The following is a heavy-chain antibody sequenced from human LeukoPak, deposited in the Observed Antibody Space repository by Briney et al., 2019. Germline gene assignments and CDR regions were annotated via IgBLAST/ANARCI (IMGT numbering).Heavy chain of an antibody. Sequence: SQTLSLTCAVSGGSISSGGYSWSWIRQPPGKGLEWIGYIYHSGSTYYNPSLKSRVTISVDRSKNQFSLKLSSVTAADTAVYYCARDFSMTIQDNWFDPWGQGTLVIVSS. V-gene: IGHV4-30-2*01. J-gene: IGHJ5*02. D-gene: IGHD2/OR15-2a*01. CDR3: ARDFSMTIQDNWFDP. CDR1: GGSISSGGYS. CDR2: IYHSGST.